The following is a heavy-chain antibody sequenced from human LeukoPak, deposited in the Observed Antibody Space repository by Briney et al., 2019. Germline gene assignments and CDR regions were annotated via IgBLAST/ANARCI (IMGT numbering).Heavy chain of an antibody. CDR2: IFAGGNT. CDR1: GFTVSSSY. J-gene: IGHJ5*01. V-gene: IGHV3-66*01. CDR3: AKDQFDS. Sequence: GGSLRLSCAASGFTVSSSYMSWVRQAPGKGLEWVSIIFAGGNTYYAGSVKGRFTTSRDSSKNTVSLQMNSLRGEDTSIYYCAKDQFDSWGQGILVTVSS.